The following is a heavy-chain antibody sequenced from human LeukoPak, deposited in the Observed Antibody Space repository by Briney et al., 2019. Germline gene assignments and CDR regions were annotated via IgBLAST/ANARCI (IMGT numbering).Heavy chain of an antibody. CDR3: VKDHCSNTTCYIWENYFDY. Sequence: SGGSLRLSCAASGFTFSICPISWARRAPGKGLEGVSAFIGSGGSTFYGGSVKGRFTISSDNSKNPLYLQMNSLRAEDTAVYFCVKDHCSNTTCYIWENYFDYWGQGTLVTVSS. V-gene: IGHV3-23*01. D-gene: IGHD2-2*02. CDR2: FIGSGGST. J-gene: IGHJ4*02. CDR1: GFTFSICP.